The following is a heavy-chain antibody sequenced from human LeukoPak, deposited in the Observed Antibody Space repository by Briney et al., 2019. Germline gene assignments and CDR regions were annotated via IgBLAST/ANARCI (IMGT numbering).Heavy chain of an antibody. V-gene: IGHV4-59*08. CDR3: ARQRGGGYWYFDL. Sequence: SETLSLTCTVSGGSISSYYWSWLRQPPGKGLEWIGYIYYSGSTYYNPSLKSRVTISVDTSKNHFSLKLSSVTAADTAIYYCARQRGGGYWYFDLWGRGTLVTVSS. CDR1: GGSISSYY. CDR2: IYYSGST. J-gene: IGHJ2*01.